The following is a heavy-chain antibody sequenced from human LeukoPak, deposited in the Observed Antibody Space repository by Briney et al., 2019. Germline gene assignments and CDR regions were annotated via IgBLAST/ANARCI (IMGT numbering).Heavy chain of an antibody. CDR3: ARDQSKDSLDS. Sequence: PGGSLRLSCVSSGFTFRNYWMTWVREAPGTGLEWVANINQDESTKSYGDSVRGRFTISRDNAKNSLYLHMNSLRAEDTAVYYCARDQSKDSLDSWGQGTLVSVSS. CDR2: INQDESTK. J-gene: IGHJ5*01. D-gene: IGHD2-15*01. V-gene: IGHV3-7*04. CDR1: GFTFRNYW.